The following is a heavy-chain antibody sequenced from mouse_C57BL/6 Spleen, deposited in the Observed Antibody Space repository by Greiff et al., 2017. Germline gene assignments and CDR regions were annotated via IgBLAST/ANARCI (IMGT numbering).Heavy chain of an antibody. CDR2: ISNGGGST. CDR3: ASSYYSEGFDY. CDR1: GFTFSDYY. D-gene: IGHD2-12*01. Sequence: EVQLVESGGGLVQPGGSLKLSCAASGFTFSDYYMYWVRQTPEKRLEWVAYISNGGGSTYYPDTVKGPFTISRDNAKNTLYLQMSRLKSEDTAMYYCASSYYSEGFDYWGQGTTLTVSS. V-gene: IGHV5-12*01. J-gene: IGHJ2*01.